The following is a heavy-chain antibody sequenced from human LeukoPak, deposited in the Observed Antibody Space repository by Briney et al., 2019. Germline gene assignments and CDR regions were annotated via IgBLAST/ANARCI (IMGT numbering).Heavy chain of an antibody. CDR2: IYYTGII. V-gene: IGHV4-31*03. CDR1: GGSISSAGYF. J-gene: IGHJ4*02. CDR3: VRGGRDTIGYYHFDS. D-gene: IGHD3-22*01. Sequence: SETLSLTCTVPGGSISSAGYFWNWIRQYPGKGLEWIGYIYYTGIIYYNPSLKSRVTISVDTSKDQFSLKLSSVTAADTAVFYCVRGGRDTIGYYHFDSWGQGTLVTVSS.